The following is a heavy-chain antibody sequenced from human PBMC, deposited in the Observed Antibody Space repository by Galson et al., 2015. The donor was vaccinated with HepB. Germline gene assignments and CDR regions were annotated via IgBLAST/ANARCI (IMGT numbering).Heavy chain of an antibody. CDR1: GFTLTTYG. CDR2: IWYDGSNR. D-gene: IGHD7-27*01. J-gene: IGHJ3*02. V-gene: IGHV3-33*08. Sequence: LRLSCAASGFTLTTYGMHWVRQAPGKGLEWVAVIWYDGSNRDYADSVKGRFTITRDNSKNTLYLQMNSLRAEDTAVYYCARINWDDAFDIWGQGTMVTVSS. CDR3: ARINWDDAFDI.